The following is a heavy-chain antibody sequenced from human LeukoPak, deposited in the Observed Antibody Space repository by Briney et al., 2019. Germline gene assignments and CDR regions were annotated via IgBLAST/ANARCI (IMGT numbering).Heavy chain of an antibody. J-gene: IGHJ4*02. CDR1: GLTVSSNY. D-gene: IGHD4-23*01. CDR2: IYSGGST. V-gene: IGHV3-66*01. Sequence: GGSLRLSCAASGLTVSSNYMSWVRQAPGKGLEWVSVIYSGGSTYYADSVKGRFTISRDNSKNTLYLQMNSLRAEDTAVYYCARGYGGNSGTFDYWGQGTLVTVSS. CDR3: ARGYGGNSGTFDY.